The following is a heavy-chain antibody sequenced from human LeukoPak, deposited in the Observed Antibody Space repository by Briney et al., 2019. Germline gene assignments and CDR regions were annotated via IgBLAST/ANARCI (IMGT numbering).Heavy chain of an antibody. Sequence: ASVKVSCKASGYTFTSYDINWVRQATGQGVEWMGWMNPNSGNTGYAQKFQGRVTMTRNSSINIAYMELSSLRSEDTAVYYCARGVYSSRWYHFDYWGQGIMVTVSS. CDR2: MNPNSGNT. CDR3: ARGVYSSRWYHFDY. D-gene: IGHD6-13*01. J-gene: IGHJ4*02. V-gene: IGHV1-8*01. CDR1: GYTFTSYD.